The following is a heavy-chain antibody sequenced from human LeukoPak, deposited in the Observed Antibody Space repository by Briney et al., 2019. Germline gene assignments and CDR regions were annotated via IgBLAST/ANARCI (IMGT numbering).Heavy chain of an antibody. CDR2: IRYDGSNK. Sequence: PGRSLRLSCAASGFTFSSYGMHWVRQAPGKGLEWVAVIRYDGSNKYYADSVKGRFTISRDNSKNTLYPQMNSLRAEDTAVYYCARDSRPFAGDDAFDIWGQGTMVTVSS. D-gene: IGHD2-21*01. V-gene: IGHV3-33*01. CDR1: GFTFSSYG. J-gene: IGHJ3*02. CDR3: ARDSRPFAGDDAFDI.